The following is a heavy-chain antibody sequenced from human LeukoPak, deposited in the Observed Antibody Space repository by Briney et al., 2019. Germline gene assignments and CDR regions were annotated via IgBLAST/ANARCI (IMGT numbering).Heavy chain of an antibody. V-gene: IGHV4-39*01. CDR3: ATYVDTAMVGGYYFDY. D-gene: IGHD5-18*01. J-gene: IGHJ4*02. CDR1: GGSISSSSYY. CDR2: IYYSGST. Sequence: PSETLSLTCTVSGGSISSSSYYWGWIRQPPGKGLEWIGSIYYSGSTYYNPSLESRVTISVDTSKNQFSLKLSSVTAADTAVYYCATYVDTAMVGGYYFDYWGQGTLVTVSS.